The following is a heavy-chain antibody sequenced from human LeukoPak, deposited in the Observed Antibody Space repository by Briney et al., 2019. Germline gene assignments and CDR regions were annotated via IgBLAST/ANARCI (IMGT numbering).Heavy chain of an antibody. Sequence: PSETLSLTCIVSGGSMNSYYWSWIRQSAGKGLEWIGRIYGSGGSGSTRYNPSLKTRVTISVDTSKNQFSLKLSSVTAADTAVYYCARHPDYCGGDCRRNWFDPWGQETLVTVSS. D-gene: IGHD2-21*02. CDR3: ARHPDYCGGDCRRNWFDP. CDR2: IYGSGGSGST. CDR1: GGSMNSYY. V-gene: IGHV4-4*07. J-gene: IGHJ5*02.